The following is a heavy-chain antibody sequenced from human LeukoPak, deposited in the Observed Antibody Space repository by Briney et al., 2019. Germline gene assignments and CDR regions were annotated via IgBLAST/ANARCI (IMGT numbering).Heavy chain of an antibody. CDR1: GYTFTSYD. CDR2: MNPNSGNT. Sequence: ASVKVSCKASGYTFTSYDINWVRQATGQGLEWMGWMNPNSGNTGYAQKFQGRVTMTRNTSISTAYRELSSLRSEDTAVYCGARGGVYDYGGIGAWFDPWGQGTLVTVSS. D-gene: IGHD4-23*01. CDR3: ARGGVYDYGGIGAWFDP. V-gene: IGHV1-8*01. J-gene: IGHJ5*02.